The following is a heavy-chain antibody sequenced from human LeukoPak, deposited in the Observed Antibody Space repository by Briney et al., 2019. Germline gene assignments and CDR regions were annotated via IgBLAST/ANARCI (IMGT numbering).Heavy chain of an antibody. D-gene: IGHD3-10*01. CDR2: IYYSGST. J-gene: IGHJ4*02. CDR3: ARDNGSGSFNY. Sequence: SETLSLTCTVSGGSISSYYWSWIRQPPGKGLEWIGYIYYSGSTNYNPSLKSRVTISVDTSKNQFSLKLSSVTAADTAVYYCARDNGSGSFNYWGQGTLVTVSS. V-gene: IGHV4-59*12. CDR1: GGSISSYY.